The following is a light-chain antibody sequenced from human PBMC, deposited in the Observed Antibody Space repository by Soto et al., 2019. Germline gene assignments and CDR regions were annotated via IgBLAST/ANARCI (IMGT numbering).Light chain of an antibody. CDR1: SSDVGGYNY. CDR3: SSYTSSSTLVV. V-gene: IGLV2-14*01. Sequence: QSALTQPASVSGSPGQSITISCTGTSSDVGGYNYVSWYQQHPGKAPKLMIYEVSKRPSGVSNRFSGSKSGNTASLTISGLEAEDEDDYYCSSYTSSSTLVVFGGGTKLTVL. J-gene: IGLJ2*01. CDR2: EVS.